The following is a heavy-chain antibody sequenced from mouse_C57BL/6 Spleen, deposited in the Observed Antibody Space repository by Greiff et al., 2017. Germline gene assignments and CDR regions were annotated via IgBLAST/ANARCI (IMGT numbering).Heavy chain of an antibody. J-gene: IGHJ2*01. CDR2: INYDGSST. D-gene: IGHD1-1*01. V-gene: IGHV5-16*01. Sequence: EVHLVESEGGLVQPGSSMKLSCTASGFTFSDYYLAWVRQVPEKGLEWVANINYDGSSTYYLDSLKSRFIISRDNAKNILYLQMSSLKSEDTATYYCARERYYYGSSYDYFDYWGQGTTLTVSS. CDR3: ARERYYYGSSYDYFDY. CDR1: GFTFSDYY.